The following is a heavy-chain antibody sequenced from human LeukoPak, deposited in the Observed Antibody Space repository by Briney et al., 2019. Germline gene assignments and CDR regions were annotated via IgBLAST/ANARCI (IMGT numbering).Heavy chain of an antibody. CDR1: GFTFSSYS. CDR3: ATGSGWYMDY. D-gene: IGHD6-19*01. V-gene: IGHV3-21*01. J-gene: IGHJ4*02. CDR2: ISSSSSYI. Sequence: GGSLRLSCAASGFTFSSYSMNWVRQAPGKGLEWVSSISSSSSYIYYADSVKGRFTISRDNAKNTLYLQMSSLRAEDTAVYYCATGSGWYMDYWGQGTLVTVSS.